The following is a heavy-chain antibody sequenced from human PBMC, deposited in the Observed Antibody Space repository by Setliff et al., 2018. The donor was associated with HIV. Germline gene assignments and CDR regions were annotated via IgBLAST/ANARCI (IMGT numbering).Heavy chain of an antibody. V-gene: IGHV4-30-2*01. D-gene: IGHD5-12*01. Sequence: SETLSLTCTVSGGSMRSGGYSWNWIRQPPGKGLEWIGYIYHGGSTYYNPSLKSRVTISVDTSKNRFSLKLSSVTAADTAVYHCARPSTGGGYNYWYFDLWGRGTLVTVSS. J-gene: IGHJ2*01. CDR2: IYHGGST. CDR1: GGSMRSGGYS. CDR3: ARPSTGGGYNYWYFDL.